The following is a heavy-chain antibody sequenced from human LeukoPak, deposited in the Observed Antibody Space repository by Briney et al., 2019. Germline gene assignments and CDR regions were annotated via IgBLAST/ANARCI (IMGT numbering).Heavy chain of an antibody. J-gene: IGHJ3*02. Sequence: ASVKVSCTASGYTFTSYDINWVRHATGQGLEWMGWMNPNSGNTGYAQKFQGRVTITRNTSISTAYMELSSLRSEDTAVYYCASGYEMIDAFDIWGQGTMVTVSS. CDR1: GYTFTSYD. CDR2: MNPNSGNT. V-gene: IGHV1-8*01. D-gene: IGHD3-16*01. CDR3: ASGYEMIDAFDI.